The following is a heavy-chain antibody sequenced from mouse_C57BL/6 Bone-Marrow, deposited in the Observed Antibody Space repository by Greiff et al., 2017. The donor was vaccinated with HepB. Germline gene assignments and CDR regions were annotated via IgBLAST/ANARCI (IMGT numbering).Heavy chain of an antibody. J-gene: IGHJ2*01. CDR3: TPDSSGYDY. D-gene: IGHD3-2*02. Sequence: EVMLVESGAELVRPGASVKLSCTASGFNIKDDYMHWVKQRPEQGLEWIGWIDPENGDTEYASKFQGKATITADTSSNTAYLQLSSLTFEDTAVYYCTPDSSGYDYWGQGTTLTVSS. CDR1: GFNIKDDY. V-gene: IGHV14-4*01. CDR2: IDPENGDT.